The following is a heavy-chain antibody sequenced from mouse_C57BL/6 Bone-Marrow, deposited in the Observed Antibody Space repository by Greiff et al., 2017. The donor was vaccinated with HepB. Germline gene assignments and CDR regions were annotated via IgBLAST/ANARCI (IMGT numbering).Heavy chain of an antibody. CDR3: ARWGHYYGSSYDAMDY. D-gene: IGHD1-1*01. J-gene: IGHJ4*01. CDR1: GYAFTNYL. CDR2: INPGSGGT. V-gene: IGHV1-54*01. Sequence: QVQLQQSGAELVRPGTSVKVSCKASGYAFTNYLIEWVKQRPGQGLEWIGVINPGSGGTNYNEKFKGKATLTAERSSSTAYMQLSSLTAEDSAVDFCARWGHYYGSSYDAMDYWGQGTSVTVSS.